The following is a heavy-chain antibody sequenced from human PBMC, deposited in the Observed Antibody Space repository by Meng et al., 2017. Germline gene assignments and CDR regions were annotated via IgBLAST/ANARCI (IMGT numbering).Heavy chain of an antibody. D-gene: IGHD1-1*01. CDR3: ARGRSGTWPWYFDL. Sequence: QGQLSRWGPGLLKPSETLSLTCAVYGGSFSGYYWSWIRQPPGKGLEWIGEINHSGSTNYNPSLKSRVTISVDTSKNQFSLKLSSVTAADTAVYYCARGRSGTWPWYFDLWGRGTLVTVSS. CDR1: GGSFSGYY. CDR2: INHSGST. V-gene: IGHV4-34*01. J-gene: IGHJ2*01.